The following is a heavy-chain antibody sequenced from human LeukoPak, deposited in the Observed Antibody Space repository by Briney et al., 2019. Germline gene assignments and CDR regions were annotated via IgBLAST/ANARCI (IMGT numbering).Heavy chain of an antibody. D-gene: IGHD3-22*01. V-gene: IGHV3-48*03. Sequence: GGSLRLSCAASGFTFSSYEMNWVRQAPGKGLEWVSYISSSGSTIYYADSVKGRFTISIDNAKNSLYLQMNSLRAEDTAVYYCATPYYYDSMDYWGQGTLATVSS. CDR3: ATPYYYDSMDY. J-gene: IGHJ4*02. CDR2: ISSSGSTI. CDR1: GFTFSSYE.